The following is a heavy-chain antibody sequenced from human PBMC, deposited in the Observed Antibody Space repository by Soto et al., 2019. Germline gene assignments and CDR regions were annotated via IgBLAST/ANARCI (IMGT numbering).Heavy chain of an antibody. J-gene: IGHJ5*02. D-gene: IGHD3-3*01. Sequence: PGRSLRLRCAASGLTFSSSAMRWVRQALGKGEEWLSAISGRGGSAYYADSVKGRFTISRDNSKNTLYLQMNSLRAEDTAVYYCAKGSITISAHWFDP. CDR2: ISGRGGSA. V-gene: IGHV3-23*01. CDR1: GLTFSSSA. CDR3: AKGSITISAHWFDP.